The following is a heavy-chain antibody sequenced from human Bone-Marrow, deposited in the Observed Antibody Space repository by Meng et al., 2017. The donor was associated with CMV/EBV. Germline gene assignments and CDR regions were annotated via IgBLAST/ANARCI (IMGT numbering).Heavy chain of an antibody. D-gene: IGHD2-2*01. Sequence: ASVKVSCKASGYTFTGYYMHWVRQAPGQGLEWMGWINPNSGGTNYAQKFQGRVTMTRDTSISTAYMELSRLRSDDTAVYYCAREGGSPGGVGSSSTSSYYYYGMDVWGQGTTVTVYS. CDR1: GYTFTGYY. CDR2: INPNSGGT. CDR3: AREGGSPGGVGSSSTSSYYYYGMDV. V-gene: IGHV1-2*02. J-gene: IGHJ6*02.